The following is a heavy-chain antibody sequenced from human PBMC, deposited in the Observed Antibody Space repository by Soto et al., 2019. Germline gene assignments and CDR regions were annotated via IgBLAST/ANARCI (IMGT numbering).Heavy chain of an antibody. J-gene: IGHJ4*02. D-gene: IGHD6-13*01. Sequence: ASVKVSCKASGYTFTSYAMHWVRQAPGQRLEWMGWINAGNGNTKYSQKFQGRVTITRDTSASTAYMELSSLRSEDTAVYHCARVRAAAGTDYWGQGTLVTVSS. CDR1: GYTFTSYA. V-gene: IGHV1-3*01. CDR3: ARVRAAAGTDY. CDR2: INAGNGNT.